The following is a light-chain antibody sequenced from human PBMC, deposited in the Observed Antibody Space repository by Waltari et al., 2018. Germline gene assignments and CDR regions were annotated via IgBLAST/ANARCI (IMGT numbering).Light chain of an antibody. CDR1: QDVRTW. CDR2: AES. CDR3: QQAHSFPLIT. J-gene: IGKJ5*01. V-gene: IGKV1-12*01. Sequence: QMTQXPSSVSASXXXXVXISCRASQDVRTWLAWYQQKPGKAPNLLINAESTLQSGVPSRFSGSGSGTDFTLTISSLQPEDFATYYCQQAHSFPLITFGQGTRLEIK.